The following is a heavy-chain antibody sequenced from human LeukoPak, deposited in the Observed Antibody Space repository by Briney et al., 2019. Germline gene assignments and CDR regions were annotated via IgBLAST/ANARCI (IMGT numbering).Heavy chain of an antibody. D-gene: IGHD5-18*01. V-gene: IGHV3-23*01. J-gene: IGHJ4*02. CDR1: GFTFSSYA. CDR2: ISGSGGST. Sequence: GGSLRLSCAASGFTFSSYAMSWVRQAPEKGLEWVSAISGSGGSTYYADSVKGRFTISRDNSKNTLYLQMNSLRAEDTAVYYCAKVSALVFTFDYWGQGTLVTVSS. CDR3: AKVSALVFTFDY.